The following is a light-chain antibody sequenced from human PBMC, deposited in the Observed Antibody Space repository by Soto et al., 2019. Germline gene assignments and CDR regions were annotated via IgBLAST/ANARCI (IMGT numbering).Light chain of an antibody. CDR3: QQRSNWPPT. CDR1: HTVANF. CDR2: DVS. J-gene: IGKJ4*01. V-gene: IGKV3-11*01. Sequence: DTVLIQSPATLSLSPGERATLSCRASHTVANFLAWYQHKAGQAPSLLIYDVSNRATSIPARFSGSGSGTDFTLTISSLEADDFAVYYCQQRSNWPPTFGGGTNVEIK.